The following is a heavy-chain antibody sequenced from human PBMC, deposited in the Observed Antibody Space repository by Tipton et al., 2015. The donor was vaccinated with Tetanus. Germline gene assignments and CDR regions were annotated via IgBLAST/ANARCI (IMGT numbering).Heavy chain of an antibody. J-gene: IGHJ4*02. V-gene: IGHV4-39*06. CDR2: ISQSGST. CDR3: ASRGTLRL. Sequence: TLSLTCSVSGASIRNFTYYWGWIRQSPGKGLEWIGEISQSGSTDYNPSLKSRLTISVDRSKNHFTLELRSVTVADTAFYYCASRGTLRLWGPGTLVTVSS. CDR1: GASIRNFTYY.